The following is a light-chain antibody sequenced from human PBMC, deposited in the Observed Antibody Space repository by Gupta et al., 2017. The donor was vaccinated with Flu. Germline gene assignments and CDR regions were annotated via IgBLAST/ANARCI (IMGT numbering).Light chain of an antibody. CDR3: QQYNNNPWT. CDR2: RAS. V-gene: IGKV1-5*03. Sequence: GDKVTITCRASQSISSWLAWYQQKPVKAPKLLIYRASSLEEGVPARFSGSKSATEFTLTISSLLPDDIATYYCQQYNNNPWTFGQGTKLEIK. CDR1: QSISSW. J-gene: IGKJ2*02.